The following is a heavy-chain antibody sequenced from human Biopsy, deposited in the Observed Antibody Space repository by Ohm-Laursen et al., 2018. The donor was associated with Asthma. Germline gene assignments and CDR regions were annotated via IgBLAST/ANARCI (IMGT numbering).Heavy chain of an antibody. CDR3: ARGDSSNWSHYYFDY. J-gene: IGHJ4*02. D-gene: IGHD3-22*01. V-gene: IGHV3-30*03. Sequence: RSLRLSCAASGFTFSSYGMHWVRQAPGKGLEWVALISNDGSSKYYADSVKGRFTISRDISKNTLYLQMNSLRAEDTAVYYCARGDSSNWSHYYFDYWGQGTLVTVSS. CDR1: GFTFSSYG. CDR2: ISNDGSSK.